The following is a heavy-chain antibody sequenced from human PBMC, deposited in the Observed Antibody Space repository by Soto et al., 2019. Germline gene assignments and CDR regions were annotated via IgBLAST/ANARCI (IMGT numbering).Heavy chain of an antibody. D-gene: IGHD3-3*01. Sequence: GGSLRLSCAASGFTFSSYAMHWVRQAPGKGLEWVAVISYDGSNKYYADSVKGRFTISRDNSKNTLYLQMNSLRAEDTAVYYCARVEPDDFWSGPVRENYYYYGMDVWGQGTTVTVSS. J-gene: IGHJ6*02. CDR2: ISYDGSNK. V-gene: IGHV3-30-3*01. CDR1: GFTFSSYA. CDR3: ARVEPDDFWSGPVRENYYYYGMDV.